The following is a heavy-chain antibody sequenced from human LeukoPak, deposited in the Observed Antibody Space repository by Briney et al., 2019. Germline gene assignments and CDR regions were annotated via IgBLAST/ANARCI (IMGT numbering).Heavy chain of an antibody. J-gene: IGHJ4*02. CDR3: AASFLRFSPDFDY. CDR2: LDPNDGET. Sequence: ASVKLSCKVSGYTLSELSIHWVRQAPGKGLEWVGGLDPNDGETIYAKKFQGRVIMTEDTSTDTAYMELRSLRSADTAVFYCAASFLRFSPDFDYWGQGTLVTVSS. D-gene: IGHD3-3*01. V-gene: IGHV1-24*01. CDR1: GYTLSELS.